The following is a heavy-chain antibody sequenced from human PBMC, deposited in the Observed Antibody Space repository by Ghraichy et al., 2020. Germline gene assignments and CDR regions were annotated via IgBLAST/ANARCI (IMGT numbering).Heavy chain of an antibody. CDR2: ISGKGGST. J-gene: IGHJ4*02. D-gene: IGHD5-18*01. V-gene: IGHV3-64*01. Sequence: GGSLRLSCAASGFSFSNYAMYWVRQAPGKGLEYVSAISGKGGSTHYANSGKGRFTISRDNSKNTLYLQMGSLRAEDMGVYYCARGHYPEEWIQLCYFDYWGQGTLVTVSS. CDR3: ARGHYPEEWIQLCYFDY. CDR1: GFSFSNYA.